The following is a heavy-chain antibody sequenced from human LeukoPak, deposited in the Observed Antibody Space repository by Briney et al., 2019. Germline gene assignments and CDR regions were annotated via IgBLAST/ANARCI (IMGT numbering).Heavy chain of an antibody. J-gene: IGHJ4*02. CDR3: TGGTFGARDC. V-gene: IGHV3-74*01. CDR1: GLSFSNYW. D-gene: IGHD3-10*01. Sequence: GGSLRLSCEASGLSFSNYWMHWVRQAPGKGLVWVSRINPEETNIGYADSVKGRFTISRDNARNTLYLQMHSLRAEDTAVYFCTGGTFGARDCWGQGTLVTVSS. CDR2: INPEETNI.